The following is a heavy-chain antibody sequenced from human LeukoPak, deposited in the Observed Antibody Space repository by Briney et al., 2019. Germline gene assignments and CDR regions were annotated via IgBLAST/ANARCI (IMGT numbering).Heavy chain of an antibody. Sequence: SVKVSCKASGGTFSSYAISWVRQAPGQGLEWMGGIIPIFGTANYAQKFQGRVTITADESTSTAFMELSSLRSEDTAVYYCARSTRGIAAAEYDYWGQGTLVTVSS. J-gene: IGHJ4*02. CDR2: IIPIFGTA. CDR1: GGTFSSYA. V-gene: IGHV1-69*01. D-gene: IGHD6-13*01. CDR3: ARSTRGIAAAEYDY.